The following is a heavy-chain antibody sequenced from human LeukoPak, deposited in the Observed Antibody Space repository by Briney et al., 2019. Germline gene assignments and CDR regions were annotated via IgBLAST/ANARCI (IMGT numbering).Heavy chain of an antibody. CDR1: GGSISVSSYY. J-gene: IGHJ4*02. CDR2: IYYSGST. D-gene: IGHD3-10*01. CDR3: ARVSSSGSYYNYFDY. Sequence: SETLSLTCTVSGGSISVSSYYWGWIRQPPGKGLEWIGSIYYSGSTSYNPSLKSRVTILVDTSKNQFSLKLNSVTAADTAVYYCARVSSSGSYYNYFDYWGQGTLVTVSS. V-gene: IGHV4-39*07.